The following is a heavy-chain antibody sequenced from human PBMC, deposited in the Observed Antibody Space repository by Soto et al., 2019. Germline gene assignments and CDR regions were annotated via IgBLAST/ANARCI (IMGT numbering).Heavy chain of an antibody. J-gene: IGHJ5*02. CDR3: AKDVSSRRWFDP. CDR1: GVSIRSYH. CDR2: IQHTGNT. D-gene: IGHD3-16*01. Sequence: SETLSLTCAVSGVSIRSYHWSFLRQPAGKGLEWIGRIQHTGNTNYNPSLKSRVTMSADTSKNQISLKMTSVTAADTAVYFCAKDVSSRRWFDPWGQGVRVTVSS. V-gene: IGHV4-4*07.